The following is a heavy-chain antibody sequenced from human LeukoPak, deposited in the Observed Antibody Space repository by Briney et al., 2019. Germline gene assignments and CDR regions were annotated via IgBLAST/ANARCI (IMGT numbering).Heavy chain of an antibody. CDR2: IGGSSSYT. J-gene: IGHJ4*02. Sequence: GGSLRLSCAASGFTFSSYAMTWVRQAPGKGLEWVSYIGGSSSYTNYADSVEGRFTISRDNAKNSLFLQMNSLRVEDTAVYYCARVQLERLDYWGQGTLVTVSS. CDR3: ARVQLERLDY. D-gene: IGHD1-1*01. V-gene: IGHV3-21*04. CDR1: GFTFSSYA.